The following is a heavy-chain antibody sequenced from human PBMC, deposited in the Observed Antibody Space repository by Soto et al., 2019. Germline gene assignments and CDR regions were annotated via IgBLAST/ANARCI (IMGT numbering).Heavy chain of an antibody. CDR3: ARALRGYSYGRGLRYYYYYMDV. V-gene: IGHV3-7*01. Sequence: PGGSLRLSCAASGFTFSSYWMSWVRQAPGKGLEWVANIKQDGSEKYYVDSVKGRFTISRDNAKNSLYLQMNSLRAEDTAVYYCARALRGYSYGRGLRYYYYYMDVWGKGTTVTVSS. CDR2: IKQDGSEK. J-gene: IGHJ6*03. D-gene: IGHD5-18*01. CDR1: GFTFSSYW.